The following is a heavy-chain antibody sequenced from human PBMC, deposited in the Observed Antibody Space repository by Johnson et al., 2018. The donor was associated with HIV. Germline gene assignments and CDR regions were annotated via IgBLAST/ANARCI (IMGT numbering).Heavy chain of an antibody. V-gene: IGHV3-30-3*01. CDR2: ISYDGSNK. CDR1: GFTFSSYA. J-gene: IGHJ3*02. Sequence: QLVESGGGVVQPGRSLRLSCAASGFTFSSYAMHWVRQAPGKGLEWVAVISYDGSNKYYADSVKGRFTISRDNSKNTLYLQMNSLRAEDTAVYYCARPLGTYSSGWGGGAFDIWGQGTMVTVSS. CDR3: ARPLGTYSSGWGGGAFDI. D-gene: IGHD6-19*01.